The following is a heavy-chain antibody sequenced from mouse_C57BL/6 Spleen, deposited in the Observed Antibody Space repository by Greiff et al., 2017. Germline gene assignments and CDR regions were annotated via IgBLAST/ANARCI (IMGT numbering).Heavy chain of an antibody. Sequence: EVKLQESGPGLVKPSQSLSLTCSVTGYSITSGYYWNWIRQFPGNKLEWMGYISYDGSNNYNPSLKNRISITRDTSKNQFFLKLNSVTTEDTATYYCARYDYDESYFDYWGQGTTLTVSS. V-gene: IGHV3-6*01. CDR1: GYSITSGYY. D-gene: IGHD2-4*01. CDR3: ARYDYDESYFDY. CDR2: ISYDGSN. J-gene: IGHJ2*01.